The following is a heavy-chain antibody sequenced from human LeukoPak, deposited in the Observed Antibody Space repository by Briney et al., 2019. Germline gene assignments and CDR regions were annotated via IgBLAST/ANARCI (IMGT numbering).Heavy chain of an antibody. D-gene: IGHD4-17*01. J-gene: IGHJ4*02. CDR2: NYPGGSYN. CDR1: GYSFSNYL. CDR3: ARTCGDSLMDY. V-gene: IGHV5-51*01. Sequence: GESLKISCTGSGYSFSNYLIGLVRQIPREGLEWMGINYPGGSYNRYSVSFQVQVTISADQSISTAYQQWSSLNASDTAIYYSARTCGDSLMDYWGQGTLVTVSS.